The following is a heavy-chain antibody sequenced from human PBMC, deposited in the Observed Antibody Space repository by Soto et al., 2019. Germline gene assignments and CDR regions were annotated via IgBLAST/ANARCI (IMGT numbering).Heavy chain of an antibody. CDR2: IYHSGST. D-gene: IGHD5-12*01. J-gene: IGHJ4*02. V-gene: IGHV4-4*02. CDR3: ARGSGVVATSGFDY. CDR1: GGSISSSNW. Sequence: SETLSLTCAVSGGSISSSNWWSWVRQPPGKGLEWIGEIYHSGSTNYNPSLKSRVTISVDKSKNQFSLKLSSVTAADTAVYYCARGSGVVATSGFDYWGQGTLVTVPQ.